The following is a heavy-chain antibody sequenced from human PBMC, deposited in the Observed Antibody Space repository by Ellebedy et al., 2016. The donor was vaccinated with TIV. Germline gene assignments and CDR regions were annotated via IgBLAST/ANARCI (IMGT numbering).Heavy chain of an antibody. CDR3: AKGRGGGSDTSAPRYYFDY. CDR2: ISSTGSRT. Sequence: PGGSLRLSCAASGFTFSNSAMSWVRQAPGKGLEWVSTISSTGSRTYYADSVEGRFIISRDNSKKTLYLQMNSLRAEDTAVYYCAKGRGGGSDTSAPRYYFDYWGLGTLVTVSS. J-gene: IGHJ4*02. V-gene: IGHV3-23*01. D-gene: IGHD3-22*01. CDR1: GFTFSNSA.